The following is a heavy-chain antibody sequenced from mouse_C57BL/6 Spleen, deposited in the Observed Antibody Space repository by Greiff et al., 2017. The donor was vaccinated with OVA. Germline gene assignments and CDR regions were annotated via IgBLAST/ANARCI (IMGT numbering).Heavy chain of an antibody. Sequence: EVKLMESGGDLVKPGGSLKLSCAASGFTFSSYGMSWVRQTPDKRLEWVATISSGGSYTYYPGSVKGRFTISRDNAKNTLYLQMSSLKTEDTAMYYCARDNWDYWGQGTTLTVSS. CDR2: ISSGGSYT. J-gene: IGHJ2*01. D-gene: IGHD4-1*02. CDR3: ARDNWDY. V-gene: IGHV5-6*01. CDR1: GFTFSSYG.